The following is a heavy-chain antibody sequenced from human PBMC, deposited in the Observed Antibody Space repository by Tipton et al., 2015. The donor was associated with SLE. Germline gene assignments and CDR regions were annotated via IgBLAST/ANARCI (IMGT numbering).Heavy chain of an antibody. D-gene: IGHD6-13*01. CDR2: INSDGSST. CDR3: ARDGPLDPSSPGASFADY. Sequence: SLRLSCAASGFTFSSYWMHWVRQAPGKGLVWVSRINSDGSSTNYADSVKGRFAISRDNAKNTLYLQMNSLRAEDTAVYYCARDGPLDPSSPGASFADYWGQGGLVTVSS. V-gene: IGHV3-74*01. J-gene: IGHJ4*02. CDR1: GFTFSSYW.